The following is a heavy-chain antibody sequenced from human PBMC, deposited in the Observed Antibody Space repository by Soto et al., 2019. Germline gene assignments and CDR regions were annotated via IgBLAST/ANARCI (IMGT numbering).Heavy chain of an antibody. CDR1: GGTFSSYA. J-gene: IGHJ5*02. Sequence: SVKVSCKASGGTFSSYATSWVRQAPGQGLEWMGGIIPIFGTANYAQKFQGRVTITADESTSTAYMELSSLRSEDTAVYYCARDAYSSSSMWFDPWGQGTLVTVSS. CDR3: ARDAYSSSSMWFDP. CDR2: IIPIFGTA. D-gene: IGHD6-6*01. V-gene: IGHV1-69*13.